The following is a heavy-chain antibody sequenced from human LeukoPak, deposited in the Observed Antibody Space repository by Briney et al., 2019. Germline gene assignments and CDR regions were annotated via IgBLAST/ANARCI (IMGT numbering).Heavy chain of an antibody. J-gene: IGHJ4*02. CDR1: GFIFSDYA. CDR3: AKESYSLDINEAFPPNTD. Sequence: GGSLRLSCAASGFIFSDYAMSWVRQAPGKGLEWVSAISNSGGTTYFADSVKGRFTISRDNSKNTLYLQMNSLTAEDTAIYYCAKESYSLDINEAFPPNTDWGQGTLVTVSS. CDR2: ISNSGGTT. V-gene: IGHV3-23*01. D-gene: IGHD3-9*01.